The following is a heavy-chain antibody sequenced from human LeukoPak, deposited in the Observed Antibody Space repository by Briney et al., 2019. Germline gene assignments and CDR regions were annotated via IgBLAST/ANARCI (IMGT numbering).Heavy chain of an antibody. CDR2: INPNSGGT. CDR3: ATIAGYCSGGSCFGKPEYFDY. CDR1: GYTFTGYY. D-gene: IGHD2-15*01. J-gene: IGHJ4*02. V-gene: IGHV1-2*02. Sequence: GASVKVSCKASGYTFTGYYMHWVRQAPGQGLEWVGWINPNSGGTNYAQKFQGRVTMTRDTSISTAYMELSRLRSDDTAVYYCATIAGYCSGGSCFGKPEYFDYWGQGTLVTVSS.